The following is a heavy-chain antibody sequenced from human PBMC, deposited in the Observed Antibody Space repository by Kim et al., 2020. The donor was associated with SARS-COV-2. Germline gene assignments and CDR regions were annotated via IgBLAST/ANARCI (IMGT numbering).Heavy chain of an antibody. CDR1: GFTFSDHY. J-gene: IGHJ4*02. D-gene: IGHD1-26*01. CDR3: ARAGVGTIDY. CDR2: TRNKANSYTT. V-gene: IGHV3-72*01. Sequence: GSLRLSCAASGFTFSDHYMDWVRQAPGKGLEWVGRTRNKANSYTTEYAASVKGRFTISRDDSKNSLYLQMNSLKTEDTAVYYCARAGVGTIDYWGQGTLVTVSS.